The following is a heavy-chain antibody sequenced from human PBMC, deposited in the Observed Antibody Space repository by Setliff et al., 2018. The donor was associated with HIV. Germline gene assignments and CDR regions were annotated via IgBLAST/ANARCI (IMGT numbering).Heavy chain of an antibody. V-gene: IGHV4-61*02. D-gene: IGHD1-26*01. J-gene: IGHJ5*02. CDR1: GASITSGIYY. CDR2: VYFSGST. Sequence: NLSETLSLTCSVSGASITSGIYYGAWIRQPAGKGLEFIGRVYFSGSTNYNPSLKSRVTISLDTSKNRFSLNLRSVTAADTAVYYCARGFGSLDPWGKGTLVTVSS. CDR3: ARGFGSLDP.